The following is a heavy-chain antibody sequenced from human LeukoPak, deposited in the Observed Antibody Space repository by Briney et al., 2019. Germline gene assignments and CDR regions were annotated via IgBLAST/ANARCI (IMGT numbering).Heavy chain of an antibody. J-gene: IGHJ4*02. Sequence: ASVKVSCKASGYTFTSYGISWVRQAPGQGLEWMGWISAYNGNTNYAQKLQGRVTMTTDTSTSTAYMELRSLRSDDTAVYSCARDPPRYYDSSGYYNDYWAREPWSPSPQ. D-gene: IGHD3-22*01. CDR1: GYTFTSYG. CDR3: ARDPPRYYDSSGYYNDY. CDR2: ISAYNGNT. V-gene: IGHV1-18*01.